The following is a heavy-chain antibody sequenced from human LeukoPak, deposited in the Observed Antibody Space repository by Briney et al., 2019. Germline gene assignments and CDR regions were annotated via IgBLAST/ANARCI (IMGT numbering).Heavy chain of an antibody. CDR1: GFTFSSYG. J-gene: IGHJ4*02. D-gene: IGHD6-19*01. CDR2: IWYDGSNK. Sequence: GGSLRLSCAASGFTFSSYGMDGVGQAPGKGVEGVAVIWYDGSNKYYADSVKGRFTISRENSNKTLYLQMNSLRAEDTAVYYCACGWGHYYFDYWGQGTLVTVSS. V-gene: IGHV3-33*01. CDR3: ACGWGHYYFDY.